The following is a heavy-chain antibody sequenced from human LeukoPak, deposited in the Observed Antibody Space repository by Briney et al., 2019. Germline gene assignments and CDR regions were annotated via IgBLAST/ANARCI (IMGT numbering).Heavy chain of an antibody. Sequence: GGSLRLSCAASGFTFSDYYMSWVRQAPGKGLEWVSYISSNGGTIYYADSVKGRFTISRDNAKNSLYLQMNSLRAEDTAVYYCARIEGIVVVPAAIPHGGYYFDYWGQGTLVTVSS. CDR1: GFTFSDYY. CDR3: ARIEGIVVVPAAIPHGGYYFDY. V-gene: IGHV3-11*01. CDR2: ISSNGGTI. J-gene: IGHJ4*02. D-gene: IGHD2-2*02.